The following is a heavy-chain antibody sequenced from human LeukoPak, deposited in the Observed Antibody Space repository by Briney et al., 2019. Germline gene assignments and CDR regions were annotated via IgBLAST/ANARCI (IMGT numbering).Heavy chain of an antibody. D-gene: IGHD3-9*01. CDR2: INPNSGGT. CDR1: GCTFTSYD. V-gene: IGHV1-2*02. J-gene: IGHJ4*02. Sequence: ASVKVSCKASGCTFTSYDINWVRQATGQGLEWMGWINPNSGGTNYAQKFQGRVTMTRDTSISTAYMELSRLRSDDTAVYYCARGPAYYDILTGYFYWGQGTLVTVSS. CDR3: ARGPAYYDILTGYFY.